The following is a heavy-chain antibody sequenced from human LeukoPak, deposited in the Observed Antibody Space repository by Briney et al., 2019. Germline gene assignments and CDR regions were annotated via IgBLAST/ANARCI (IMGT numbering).Heavy chain of an antibody. CDR3: AKSKGRTTVTALDY. Sequence: PGGSLRLSCSASGFTFSSYWMHWVRQAPGKGLEWVSGISGSGGSTYYADSVKGRFTISRDNSKNTLYLQMNSLRAEDTAVYYCAKSKGRTTVTALDYWGQGTLVTVSS. CDR2: ISGSGGST. V-gene: IGHV3-23*01. CDR1: GFTFSSYW. D-gene: IGHD4-11*01. J-gene: IGHJ4*02.